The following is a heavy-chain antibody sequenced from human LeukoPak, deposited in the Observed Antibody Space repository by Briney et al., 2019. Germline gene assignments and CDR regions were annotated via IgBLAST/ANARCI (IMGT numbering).Heavy chain of an antibody. J-gene: IGHJ4*02. CDR1: GGSISSGTYY. Sequence: SETLSLTCTVSGGSISSGTYYWTWIRQPPGKGLEWIGRIYTSGTPNYNPSLKSRATISMDTSKNQFSLRLSSVTAADTAVYYCARELDYYDSSGYSTFDYWGQGTLVTVSS. V-gene: IGHV4-61*02. CDR3: ARELDYYDSSGYSTFDY. CDR2: IYTSGTP. D-gene: IGHD3-22*01.